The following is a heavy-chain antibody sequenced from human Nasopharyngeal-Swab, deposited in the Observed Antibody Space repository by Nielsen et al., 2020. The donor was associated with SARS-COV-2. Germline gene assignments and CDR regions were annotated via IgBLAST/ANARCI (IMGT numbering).Heavy chain of an antibody. V-gene: IGHV3-23*01. Sequence: GESLKISCAASGFTFRNYAMAWIRQTPEKGLEWVSGTDATGGTAWYTHSVRGRFIISRDNSKNTLSLQMNSLRADDTALYFCVQEVFTHYVFDHWGQGILVSVSS. D-gene: IGHD3-10*02. CDR2: TDATGGTA. CDR3: VQEVFTHYVFDH. CDR1: GFTFRNYA. J-gene: IGHJ4*02.